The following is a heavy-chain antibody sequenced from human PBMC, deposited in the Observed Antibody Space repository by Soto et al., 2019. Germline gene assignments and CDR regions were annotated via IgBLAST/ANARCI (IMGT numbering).Heavy chain of an antibody. CDR1: GASISRSTYY. CDR3: ASRQGLDIDGYY. Sequence: SETLSLTCSVSGASISRSTYYWGWMRQPPGKGLEWVASFFYSGNTYYNPSLKSRVTISVDASKNRFSLKLSSVTAADTAVYYWASRQGLDIDGYYGGPEIRATVP. D-gene: IGHD3-10*01. V-gene: IGHV4-39*01. J-gene: IGHJ4*02. CDR2: FFYSGNT.